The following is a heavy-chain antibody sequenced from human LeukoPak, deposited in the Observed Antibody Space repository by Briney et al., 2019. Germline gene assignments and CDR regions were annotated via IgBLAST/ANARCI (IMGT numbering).Heavy chain of an antibody. CDR2: IYNSGST. D-gene: IGHD2-2*01. V-gene: IGHV4-4*09. Sequence: PSETLSLTCTVSGGSIDTYHWNWIRQPPGKGLQWMGYIYNSGSTRYNPSLESRVSMSVDLSKNQFSLSLSSVTAADTAVYYCTTHKPNVYCSSTSCASDFDYWGQGTLVTVSS. CDR3: TTHKPNVYCSSTSCASDFDY. J-gene: IGHJ4*02. CDR1: GGSIDTYH.